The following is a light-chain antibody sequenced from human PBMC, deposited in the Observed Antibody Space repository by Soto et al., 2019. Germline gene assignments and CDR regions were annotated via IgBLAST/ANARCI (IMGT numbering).Light chain of an antibody. V-gene: IGKV1-12*01. CDR1: PGGKTW. CDR3: QQAKSYPIT. J-gene: IGKJ3*01. CDR2: ATS. Sequence: QITPSPFFVSASVGNRVHITFRAGPGGKTWLAWYQQKPGEAPNLLISATSNLQSGVPSRFSGSGSGTDFTLTISSLQPEDSASYFCQQAKSYPITFGPGTKVEIK.